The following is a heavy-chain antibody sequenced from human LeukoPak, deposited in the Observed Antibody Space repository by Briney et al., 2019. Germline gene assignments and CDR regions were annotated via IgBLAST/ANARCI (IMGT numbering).Heavy chain of an antibody. CDR1: GYTFTSYG. CDR3: ARGKLGYCSSTSCYRPGDAFDI. V-gene: IGHV1-18*01. D-gene: IGHD2-2*01. Sequence: GASVKVSCKASGYTFTSYGISWMRQAPGQGLEWMGWVSAYNGNTNYAQKLQGRVTMTTDTSTSTAYMELRSLRSDDTAVYYCARGKLGYCSSTSCYRPGDAFDIWGQGTMVTVSS. J-gene: IGHJ3*02. CDR2: VSAYNGNT.